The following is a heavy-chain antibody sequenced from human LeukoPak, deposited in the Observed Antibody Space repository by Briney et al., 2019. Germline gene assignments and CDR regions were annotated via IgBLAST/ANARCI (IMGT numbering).Heavy chain of an antibody. CDR1: GGSISSYY. CDR3: ARRWDTDYLDYDSSLERAFDI. D-gene: IGHD3-22*01. Sequence: SETLSLTCTVFGGSISSYYWSWVRQPPGKGLEWIGYIYHRGSANYNPSLKSRVSISVDTSKNQFSLKLSSVTAADTAVYYCARRWDTDYLDYDSSLERAFDIWGQGTMVTVSS. V-gene: IGHV4-59*08. J-gene: IGHJ3*02. CDR2: IYHRGSA.